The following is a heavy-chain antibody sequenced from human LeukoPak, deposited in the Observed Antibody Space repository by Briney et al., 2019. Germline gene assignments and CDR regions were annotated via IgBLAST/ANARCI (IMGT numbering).Heavy chain of an antibody. CDR2: IYHSGST. D-gene: IGHD2-2*01. J-gene: IGHJ4*02. V-gene: IGHV4-38-2*01. Sequence: SETLSLTCAVSGYSISSGYYWGWIRQPPGKGLEWIGSIYHSGSTYYNPSLKSRVTISVDTSKNQFSLKLSSVTAADTAVYYCARHARHAPSDYCGQGTLVTVSS. CDR3: ARHARHAPSDY. CDR1: GYSISSGYY.